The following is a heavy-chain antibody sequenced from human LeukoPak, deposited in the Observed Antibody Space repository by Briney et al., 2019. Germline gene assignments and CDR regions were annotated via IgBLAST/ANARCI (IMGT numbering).Heavy chain of an antibody. CDR3: ARGGRGIAAANWFDP. Sequence: SETLSLTCTVSGGSISSYYWSWIRQPPGKGLEWIGYIYYSGSTNYNPSLKSRVTISVDTSKNQFSLKLSSVTAADTAVYYCARGGRGIAAANWFDPWGQGTLVTVSS. D-gene: IGHD6-13*01. CDR2: IYYSGST. V-gene: IGHV4-59*01. J-gene: IGHJ5*02. CDR1: GGSISSYY.